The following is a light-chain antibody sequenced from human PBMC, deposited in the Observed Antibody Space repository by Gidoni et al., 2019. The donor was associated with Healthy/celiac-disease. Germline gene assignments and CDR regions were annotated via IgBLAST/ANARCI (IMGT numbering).Light chain of an antibody. CDR3: QQRSNWPQYT. CDR1: QSVSSY. J-gene: IGKJ2*01. CDR2: DAS. V-gene: IGKV3-11*01. Sequence: ELLLTQSPATLSFSPGERATLSCRASQSVSSYLAWYQQKPGQAPRLLIYDASNRATGIPARFSGSGSGTDFTLTISSLEPEDFAVYYCQQRSNWPQYTFGQGTKLEIK.